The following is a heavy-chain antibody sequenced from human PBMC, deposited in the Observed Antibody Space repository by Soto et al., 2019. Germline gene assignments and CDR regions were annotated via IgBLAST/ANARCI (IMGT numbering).Heavy chain of an antibody. CDR2: INHSGST. J-gene: IGHJ4*02. CDR1: GGSFSGYY. D-gene: IGHD6-25*01. V-gene: IGHV4-34*01. CDR3: AGFVVPASRNSGFDY. Sequence: PSETLSLTCAVYGGSFSGYYWSWIRQPPGKGLEWIGEINHSGSTFYNPSLRSRVTLSVDTSKNQFSLRLNSVTAADTAVYFCAGFVVPASRNSGFDYWGQGTLVTVSS.